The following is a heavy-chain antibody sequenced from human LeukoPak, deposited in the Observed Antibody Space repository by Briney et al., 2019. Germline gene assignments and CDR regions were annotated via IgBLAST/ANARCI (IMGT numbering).Heavy chain of an antibody. J-gene: IGHJ5*02. CDR2: TNPNNGVT. V-gene: IGHV1-2*06. CDR3: ARGHDNWFDP. CDR1: GYSFTGYY. Sequence: ASVKVSCKASGYSFTGYYLHWVRQAPGQGLEWMGRTNPNNGVTTYAQKFQDRVTMTRDTSISTAYMELSRLTSDDSAVYYCARGHDNWFDPWGQGTLVIVSS.